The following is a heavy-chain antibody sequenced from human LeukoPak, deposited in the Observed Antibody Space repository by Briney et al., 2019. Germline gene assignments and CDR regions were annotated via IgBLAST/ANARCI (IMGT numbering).Heavy chain of an antibody. Sequence: GGSLRLSCAASGFTFSSYSMSWVRQAPGKGLEWVSSISSSSSYIYYADSVKGRFTISRDNAKNSLYLQMNSLRAEDTAVYYCARDYDILTGYYFDYWGQGTLVTVSS. D-gene: IGHD3-9*01. CDR1: GFTFSSYS. CDR2: ISSSSSYI. J-gene: IGHJ4*02. CDR3: ARDYDILTGYYFDY. V-gene: IGHV3-21*01.